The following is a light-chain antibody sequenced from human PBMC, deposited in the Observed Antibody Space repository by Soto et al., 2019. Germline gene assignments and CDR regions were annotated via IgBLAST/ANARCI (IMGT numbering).Light chain of an antibody. J-gene: IGKJ1*01. CDR1: QSITTW. CDR2: DVS. V-gene: IGKV1-5*01. CDR3: QHYKIYCPWT. Sequence: DIQMTQSPSTVSASVGDSVTITCRASQSITTWLAWYQQRPGKAPKLLIYDVSSLQCGVPSRFSGSGSGTELTLTISSLQPDDFATYSCQHYKIYCPWTFGQGTKVEIK.